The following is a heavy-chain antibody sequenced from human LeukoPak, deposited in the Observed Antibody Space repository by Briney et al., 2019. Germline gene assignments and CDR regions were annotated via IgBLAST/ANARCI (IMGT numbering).Heavy chain of an antibody. CDR1: GFTFSSYA. V-gene: IGHV3-23*01. D-gene: IGHD3-22*01. Sequence: HPGGSLRLSCAASGFTFSSYAMSWVRQAPGKGLEWVSAISGSGGSTYYADSVKGRFTISRDNSKNTLYLQMNSLRAEDTAVYYCGKSPLNYYDSSGYYGPFDYWGQGTLVTVSS. CDR3: GKSPLNYYDSSGYYGPFDY. CDR2: ISGSGGST. J-gene: IGHJ4*02.